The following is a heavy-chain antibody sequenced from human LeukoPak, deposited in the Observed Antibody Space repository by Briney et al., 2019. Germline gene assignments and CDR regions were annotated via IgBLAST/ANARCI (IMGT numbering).Heavy chain of an antibody. CDR1: GGSISSSNYY. Sequence: SEALSLTCTVSGGSISSSNYYWGWIRQPPGKGLEWIGSIYYSGSTYYNPSLKSRVTISVDTSKNQFPLKLSSVTAADTAVYYCARRRYHYDSSGYSRTVFDYWGQGILVTVSS. J-gene: IGHJ4*02. V-gene: IGHV4-39*01. D-gene: IGHD3-22*01. CDR2: IYYSGST. CDR3: ARRRYHYDSSGYSRTVFDY.